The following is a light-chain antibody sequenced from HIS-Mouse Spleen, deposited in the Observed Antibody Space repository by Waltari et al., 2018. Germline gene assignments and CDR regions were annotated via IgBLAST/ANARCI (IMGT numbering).Light chain of an antibody. Sequence: QSALTQPASVSGSPGQSITISCTGTSSDVGGYNYVSWYHQHPGKAPKLMIYEVSSRPSGVSNRFSGSKSGNTASPTTSGLQAEDEADYYCSSYTSSSTREVFGGGTKLTVL. CDR1: SSDVGGYNY. CDR2: EVS. J-gene: IGLJ2*01. CDR3: SSYTSSSTREV. V-gene: IGLV2-14*01.